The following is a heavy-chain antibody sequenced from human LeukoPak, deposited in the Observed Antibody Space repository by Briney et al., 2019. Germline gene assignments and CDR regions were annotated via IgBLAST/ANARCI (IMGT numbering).Heavy chain of an antibody. CDR1: GYTFTSRG. CDR3: ARDEISGGWYNH. D-gene: IGHD6-19*01. J-gene: IGHJ4*02. V-gene: IGHV1-18*04. CDR2: INADNGNT. Sequence: ASVKVSCKASGYTFTSRGFSWVRQAPGQGLEWMGWINADNGNTNYAQKFQGRVTMTTDTSTSTAYMELRSLRSDDTAVYYCARDEISGGWYNHWGQGTLVTVSS.